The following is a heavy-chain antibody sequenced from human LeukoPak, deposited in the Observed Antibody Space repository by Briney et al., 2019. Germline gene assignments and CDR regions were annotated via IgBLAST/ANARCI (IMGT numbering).Heavy chain of an antibody. D-gene: IGHD4-23*01. Sequence: GGSLRLSCAASGFTSSSYGMSWVRQAPGKGLEWVSTVSGRDSNTYYADSVEGRFIISRDNSRNTLYLQMNSLRAEDTAVYYCARRSDYGGNGNYFDYWGQGALVTVSS. J-gene: IGHJ4*02. CDR2: VSGRDSNT. V-gene: IGHV3-23*01. CDR3: ARRSDYGGNGNYFDY. CDR1: GFTSSSYG.